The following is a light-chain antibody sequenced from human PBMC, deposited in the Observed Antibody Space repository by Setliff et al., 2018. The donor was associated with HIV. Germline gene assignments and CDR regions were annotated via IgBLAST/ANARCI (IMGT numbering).Light chain of an antibody. CDR3: SSYTSDSTLV. V-gene: IGLV2-14*02. Sequence: SALAQPASVSGSPGQSITISCTGTSSDVGRYNLVSWYQQHPGKAPKLMIYQATKRPSGVSNRFSGSKSGNTASLTISGLQAEDEADYYCSSYTSDSTLVFGGGTKVTVL. J-gene: IGLJ3*02. CDR2: QAT. CDR1: SSDVGRYNL.